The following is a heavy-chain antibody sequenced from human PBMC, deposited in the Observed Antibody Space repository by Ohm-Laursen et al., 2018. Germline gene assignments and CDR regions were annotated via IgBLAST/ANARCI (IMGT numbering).Heavy chain of an antibody. CDR3: ARDCTSTTCPRRMDV. Sequence: SLRLSCAASGFTFSSYSMNWVRQAPGKGLEWVSSISSSSSYIYYADSVKGRITVARDNAKNSLYLQLDSLRAEDTAVYYCARDCTSTTCPRRMDVWGQGTTVTVSS. V-gene: IGHV3-21*01. D-gene: IGHD2-2*01. CDR2: ISSSSSYI. J-gene: IGHJ6*02. CDR1: GFTFSSYS.